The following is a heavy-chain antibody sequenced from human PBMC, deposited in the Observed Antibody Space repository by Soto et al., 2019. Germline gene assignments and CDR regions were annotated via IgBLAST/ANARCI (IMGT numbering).Heavy chain of an antibody. D-gene: IGHD3-10*01. CDR3: GKGGRGGGGGYFDY. Sequence: GGSLRLSCAASGFTFSSYAMSWVRQAPGKGLEWVSGISGSGGNTYYADSVKGRFTISRDNSKNTLYLQMNSLRAEDTALYYCGKGGRGGGGGYFDYWGQGTLVTVSS. CDR2: ISGSGGNT. CDR1: GFTFSSYA. V-gene: IGHV3-23*01. J-gene: IGHJ4*02.